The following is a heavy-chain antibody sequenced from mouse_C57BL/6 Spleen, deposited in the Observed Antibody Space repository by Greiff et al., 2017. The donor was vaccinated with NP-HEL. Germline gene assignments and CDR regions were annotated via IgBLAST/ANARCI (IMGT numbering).Heavy chain of an antibody. V-gene: IGHV1-82*01. CDR2: IYPGDGDT. J-gene: IGHJ1*03. D-gene: IGHD1-1*01. CDR1: GYAFSSSW. Sequence: QVHVKQSGPELVKPGASVKISCKASGYAFSSSWMNWVKQRPGKGLEWIGRIYPGDGDTNYNGKFKGKATLTADKSASTAYMQLSSLTSEDSSVYFCARDDYGSSYEGYFDVWGTGTTVTVSS. CDR3: ARDDYGSSYEGYFDV.